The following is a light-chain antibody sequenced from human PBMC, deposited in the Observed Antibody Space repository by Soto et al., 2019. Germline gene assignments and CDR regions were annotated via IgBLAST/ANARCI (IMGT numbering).Light chain of an antibody. Sequence: QSALTQPASVSGSPGQSITISCSGTRSDVGGYKYVSWYQQHPGKAPELMIYEVTNRPTGVSNRFSGSKSGNTASLTISGLQADDEADYYCSSYTTSSTVVFGGGTKVTVL. CDR1: RSDVGGYKY. CDR2: EVT. J-gene: IGLJ2*01. V-gene: IGLV2-14*01. CDR3: SSYTTSSTVV.